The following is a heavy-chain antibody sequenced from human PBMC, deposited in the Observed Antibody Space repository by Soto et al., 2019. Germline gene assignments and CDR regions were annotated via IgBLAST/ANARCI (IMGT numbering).Heavy chain of an antibody. Sequence: PGGSLRLSCAASGFTFSSYAMSWVRQAPGKGLEWVSAISGSGGSTYYADSVKGRFTISRDNSKNTLYLQMNSLRAEDTAVYYCAKDQPWYSYGEKYFDYWGQGTLVTVSS. V-gene: IGHV3-23*01. CDR3: AKDQPWYSYGEKYFDY. J-gene: IGHJ4*02. D-gene: IGHD5-18*01. CDR1: GFTFSSYA. CDR2: ISGSGGST.